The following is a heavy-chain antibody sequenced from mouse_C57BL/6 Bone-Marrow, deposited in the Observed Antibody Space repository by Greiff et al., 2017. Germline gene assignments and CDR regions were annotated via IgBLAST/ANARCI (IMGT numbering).Heavy chain of an antibody. J-gene: IGHJ3*01. V-gene: IGHV5-2*01. Sequence: EVKLVESGGGLVQPGESLKLSCESNDYEFPSHDMSWVSQTTGKSLELVAAINSKGGSTYYHDTMERRFIISRDNTKTTLYLQMGSLRSEDTALYYCATVSSGTWCAYWGQGTLVTVSA. CDR1: DYEFPSHD. CDR2: INSKGGST. CDR3: ATVSSGTWCAY. D-gene: IGHD1-1*01.